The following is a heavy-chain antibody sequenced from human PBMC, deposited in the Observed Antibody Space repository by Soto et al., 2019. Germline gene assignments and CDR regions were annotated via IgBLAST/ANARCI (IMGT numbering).Heavy chain of an antibody. V-gene: IGHV3-9*01. CDR3: AKGNAERDYDVWRGYSSYNWFDP. CDR2: ISWNSGSI. D-gene: IGHD3-3*01. CDR1: GFTFDAYA. J-gene: IGHJ5*02. Sequence: DVQLVESGGGLVQPGRSLRLSCAASGFTFDAYAMHWVRQAPGKGLEWVSGISWNSGSIGYADSVKGRFTISRDNATNSLNLQMNRLRAEDTALYYCAKGNAERDYDVWRGYSSYNWFDPWGQGTLVTVSS.